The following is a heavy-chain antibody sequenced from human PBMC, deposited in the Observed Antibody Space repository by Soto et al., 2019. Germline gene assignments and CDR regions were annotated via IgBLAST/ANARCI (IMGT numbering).Heavy chain of an antibody. Sequence: SETLSLTCTVSGGSISSSSYYWGWIRQPPGKGLEWIGSIYYSGSTYYNPSLKSRVTISVDTSKNQFSLKLSSVTAADTAVYYCARGSKNNXFDPWGQGTLVTVSS. J-gene: IGHJ5*02. V-gene: IGHV4-39*01. CDR3: ARGSKNNXFDP. CDR2: IYYSGST. CDR1: GGSISSSSYY.